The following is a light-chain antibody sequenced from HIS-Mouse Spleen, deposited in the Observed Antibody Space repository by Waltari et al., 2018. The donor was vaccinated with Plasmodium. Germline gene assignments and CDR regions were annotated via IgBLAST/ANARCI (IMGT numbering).Light chain of an antibody. Sequence: QSVLTQPPSVSAAPGQKVPIPCSGSSSNIGNNYVSWYQQLPGTAPKLLIYDNNKRPPGIPDRFSGSKSGTAATLGITGLQTGDEADYYCGTWDSSLSAGVFGGGTKLTVL. J-gene: IGLJ3*02. CDR2: DNN. CDR3: GTWDSSLSAGV. V-gene: IGLV1-51*01. CDR1: SSNIGNNY.